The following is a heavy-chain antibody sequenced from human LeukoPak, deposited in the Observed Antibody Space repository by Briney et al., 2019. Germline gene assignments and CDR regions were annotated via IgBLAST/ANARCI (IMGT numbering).Heavy chain of an antibody. J-gene: IGHJ5*02. CDR1: GLSVSSTH. Sequence: PGVSLRLSCAASGLSVSSTHMSWVRQAPGKGLEWVSLTYSGGNTYYAESVKGRFSISRDSSKNTLYVQMSSLRVEDTAVYYCAREDCSGGSCYGRTNWLDPWGQGTLVTVSS. D-gene: IGHD2-15*01. CDR2: TYSGGNT. V-gene: IGHV3-66*01. CDR3: AREDCSGGSCYGRTNWLDP.